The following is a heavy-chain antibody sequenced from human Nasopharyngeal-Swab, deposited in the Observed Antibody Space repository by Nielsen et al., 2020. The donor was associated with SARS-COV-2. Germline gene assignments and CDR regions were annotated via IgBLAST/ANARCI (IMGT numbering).Heavy chain of an antibody. V-gene: IGHV3-30-3*01. CDR3: ARIAFGGVIVGVYYFDY. Sequence: GGSLRLSCAASGFTFSSYAMHWVRQAPGKGLEWVAVISYDGSNKYYADSVKGRFTISRDNSKNTLYLQMNSLRAEDTAVYYCARIAFGGVIVGVYYFDYWGQGTLVTVSS. CDR1: GFTFSSYA. D-gene: IGHD3-16*02. CDR2: ISYDGSNK. J-gene: IGHJ4*02.